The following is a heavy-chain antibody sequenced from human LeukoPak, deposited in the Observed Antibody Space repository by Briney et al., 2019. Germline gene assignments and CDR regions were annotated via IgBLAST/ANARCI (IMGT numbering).Heavy chain of an antibody. Sequence: SSETLSLTCAVSGGSISSSNWWSWVRQPPGKGLEWIGEIYHSGSTNYNPSLKSRVTISVDKSKNQFSLKLSSVTAADTAVYYCASSQTDYDFWSGYYTGPHDWGQGTLVTVSS. J-gene: IGHJ4*02. CDR3: ASSQTDYDFWSGYYTGPHD. CDR2: IYHSGST. D-gene: IGHD3-3*01. V-gene: IGHV4-4*02. CDR1: GGSISSSNW.